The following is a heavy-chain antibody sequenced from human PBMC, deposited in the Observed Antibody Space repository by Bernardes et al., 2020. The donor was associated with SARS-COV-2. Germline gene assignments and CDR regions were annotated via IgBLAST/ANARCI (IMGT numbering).Heavy chain of an antibody. CDR3: ARDRLPGSRDFYFGLDL. CDR1: GDSVNNGIYY. CDR2: IYYSGHT. D-gene: IGHD7-27*01. J-gene: IGHJ6*02. Sequence: SETLSLTCTVSGDSVNNGIYYWTWIRQAPGKGLDWIGYIYYSGHTSYNPSLESRVAMSVDTSKNQFSLRLTSVTAADTAVYYCARDRLPGSRDFYFGLDLWGQGTTATVSS. V-gene: IGHV4-61*01.